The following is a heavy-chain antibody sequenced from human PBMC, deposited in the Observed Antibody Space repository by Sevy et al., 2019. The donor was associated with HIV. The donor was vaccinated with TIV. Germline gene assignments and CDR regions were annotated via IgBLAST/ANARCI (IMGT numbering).Heavy chain of an antibody. CDR1: GLSISGSYW. J-gene: IGHJ4*02. V-gene: IGHV4-4*02. CDR2: MYHRGTT. Sequence: SETLSLTCAVSGLSISGSYWWSWVRQPPGKGLEWIGEMYHRGTTNYNPSLKSRVTISVDKSKNQCSLKVSSVTAADSAVYYCAAVTGTDILGYYFESWGQGTLVTVSS. D-gene: IGHD6-19*01. CDR3: AAVTGTDILGYYFES.